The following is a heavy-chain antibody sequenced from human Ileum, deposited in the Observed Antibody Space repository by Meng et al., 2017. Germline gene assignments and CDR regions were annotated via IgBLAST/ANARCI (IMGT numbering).Heavy chain of an antibody. J-gene: IGHJ4*02. D-gene: IGHD1-26*01. CDR1: GFSFSDYY. CDR2: ISSSAASTI. Sequence: GESLKISCAASGFSFSDYYMSWIRQAPGKGLEWVSYISSSAASTIYYADSVKGRFTISRDNAKNSLYLQMNSLRAEDTAVYHCAGGGNYYIYWGQGTLVTVSS. V-gene: IGHV3-11*04. CDR3: AGGGNYYIY.